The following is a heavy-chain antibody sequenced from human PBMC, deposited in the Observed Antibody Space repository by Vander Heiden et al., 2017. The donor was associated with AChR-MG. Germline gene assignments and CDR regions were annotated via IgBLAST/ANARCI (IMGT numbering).Heavy chain of an antibody. CDR2: ISGSGGST. CDR1: GFTFSSYA. CDR3: AKDLVRHYYDSSGFGRFDP. D-gene: IGHD3-22*01. V-gene: IGHV3-23*01. Sequence: EVQLLESGGGLVQPGGSLRLSCAASGFTFSSYAMSWVRQAPGKGLEWVSAISGSGGSTYYADSVKGRFTISRDNSKNTLYLQMNSLRAEDTAVYYCAKDLVRHYYDSSGFGRFDPWGQGTLVTVSS. J-gene: IGHJ5*02.